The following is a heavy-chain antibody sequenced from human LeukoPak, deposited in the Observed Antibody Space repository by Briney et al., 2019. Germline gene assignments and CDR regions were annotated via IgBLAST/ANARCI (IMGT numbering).Heavy chain of an antibody. CDR1: GFTFSDYY. J-gene: IGHJ4*02. Sequence: PGGSLRLSCAASGFTFSDYYMSWIRQAPGKGLEWVSYIAGGGSRIPHADSLKGRFTISWDNAVDSLYLQMNSLRAEDTAVYYCATGNGNYGEVAYWGQGTLVAVSS. V-gene: IGHV3-11*04. CDR3: ATGNGNYGEVAY. CDR2: IAGGGSRI. D-gene: IGHD4-17*01.